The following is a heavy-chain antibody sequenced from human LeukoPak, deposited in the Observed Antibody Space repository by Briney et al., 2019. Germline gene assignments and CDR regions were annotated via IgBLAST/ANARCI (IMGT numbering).Heavy chain of an antibody. CDR3: ARAITMVRADAFDI. D-gene: IGHD3-10*01. J-gene: IGHJ3*02. Sequence: GGSLRLSCAASGFTFSSYSMNWVRQAPGKGLEWVSSISSSSYIYYADSVKGRFTISRDNAKNSLYLQMNSLRAEDTAVYYCARAITMVRADAFDIWGQGTMVTVSS. CDR2: ISSSSYI. V-gene: IGHV3-21*01. CDR1: GFTFSSYS.